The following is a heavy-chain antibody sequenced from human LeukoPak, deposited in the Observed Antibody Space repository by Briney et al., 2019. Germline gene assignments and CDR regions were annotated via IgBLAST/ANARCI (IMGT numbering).Heavy chain of an antibody. D-gene: IGHD1-1*01. J-gene: IGHJ4*02. CDR3: ARSIGTTGGY. V-gene: IGHV3-74*01. CDR2: IDSGGSNT. CDR1: GFTFSSHW. Sequence: GGSLRPSCAADGFTFSSHWMHWVRQAPGKGRAWVSRIDSGGSNTIYADSVEGRFTISRDNPKNTLYLEMNSLRAEDTAVYYCARSIGTTGGYWGQGTLVTVSS.